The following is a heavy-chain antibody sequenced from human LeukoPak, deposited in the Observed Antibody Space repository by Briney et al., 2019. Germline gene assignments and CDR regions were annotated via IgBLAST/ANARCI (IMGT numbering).Heavy chain of an antibody. CDR2: INPSGGST. J-gene: IGHJ5*02. D-gene: IGHD2-15*01. Sequence: ASVKVSCKASGYTFTSYYMHWVRQAPGQGLEWMGIINPSGGSTSYAQKFQGRVTMTRDMSTSTVYMELSSLRSEDTAVYYCARGPRHCSGGSCATTYNWFDPWGQGTLVTVSS. V-gene: IGHV1-46*01. CDR3: ARGPRHCSGGSCATTYNWFDP. CDR1: GYTFTSYY.